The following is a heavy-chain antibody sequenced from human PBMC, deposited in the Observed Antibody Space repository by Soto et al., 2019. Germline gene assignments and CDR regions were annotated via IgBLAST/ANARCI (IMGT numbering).Heavy chain of an antibody. CDR1: DDSINSDKYY. CDR2: IYYRGNA. J-gene: IGHJ4*02. Sequence: QLQLQESGPGLVKPSETLSLTCSVSDDSINSDKYYWGWIRQPPGKGLEWIGSIYYRGNAYYNPSLQTRVTISRDKSKSQSSLKLNSVTAADSAVYFWARLEGLATIAYYFDFWGPGALVTVSS. D-gene: IGHD3-9*01. V-gene: IGHV4-39*01. CDR3: ARLEGLATIAYYFDF.